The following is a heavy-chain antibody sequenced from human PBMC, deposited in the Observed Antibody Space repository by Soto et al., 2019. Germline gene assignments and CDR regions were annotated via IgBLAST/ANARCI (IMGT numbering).Heavy chain of an antibody. CDR1: GFTFSAYY. V-gene: IGHV1-8*02. D-gene: IGHD2-15*01. CDR3: ARSRYCSGGSCYGDAFDI. J-gene: IGHJ3*02. CDR2: INPNSGGT. Sequence: GASVKVSCKASGFTFSAYYIYWVRQAPGQGHEWIGWINPNSGGTGYAQKFQGRVTMTRNASISTAYMELSSLRSEDTAVYYCARSRYCSGGSCYGDAFDIWGQGTMVTVSS.